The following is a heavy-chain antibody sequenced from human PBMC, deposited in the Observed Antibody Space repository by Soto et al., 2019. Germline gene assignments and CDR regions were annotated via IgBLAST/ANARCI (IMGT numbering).Heavy chain of an antibody. CDR2: IYYSGST. Sequence: QVQLQESGPGLVKPSQTLSLTCSVSGGSISSGDYYWSWIRQPPGKGLEWIGYIYYSGSTYYNPSLKSRVTRSRDTSKNQFSLKLTSVTASATAVYYCARDRDTIFGAVSGWFDPWGQGTLVTVSS. J-gene: IGHJ5*02. D-gene: IGHD3-3*01. V-gene: IGHV4-30-4*01. CDR3: ARDRDTIFGAVSGWFDP. CDR1: GGSISSGDYY.